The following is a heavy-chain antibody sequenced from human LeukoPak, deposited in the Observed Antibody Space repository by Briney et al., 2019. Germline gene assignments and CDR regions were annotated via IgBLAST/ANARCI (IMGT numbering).Heavy chain of an antibody. CDR1: GFTFSSYW. CDR2: IKQDGSEK. Sequence: QPGGSLRLSWAASGFTFSSYWMSWVRQAPGKGLEWVANIKQDGSEKYYVDSVKGRFTISRDHAKNSLYLQINSLRAEDTAVYYCVVPAAIQRDWGQGTMVTVSS. CDR3: VVPAAIQRD. J-gene: IGHJ3*01. D-gene: IGHD2-2*01. V-gene: IGHV3-7*01.